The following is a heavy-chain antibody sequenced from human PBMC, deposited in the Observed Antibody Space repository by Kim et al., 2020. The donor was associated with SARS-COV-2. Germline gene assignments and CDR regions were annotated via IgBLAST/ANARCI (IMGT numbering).Heavy chain of an antibody. J-gene: IGHJ6*02. CDR3: AKARRELELHAYYYGMDV. Sequence: GGSLRLSCAASGFTFSSYGMHWVRQAPGKGLEWVAVISYDGSNKYYADSVKGRFTISRDNSKNTLYLQMNSLRAEDTAVYYCAKARRELELHAYYYGMDVWGQGTTVTVSS. CDR2: ISYDGSNK. CDR1: GFTFSSYG. V-gene: IGHV3-30*18. D-gene: IGHD1-7*01.